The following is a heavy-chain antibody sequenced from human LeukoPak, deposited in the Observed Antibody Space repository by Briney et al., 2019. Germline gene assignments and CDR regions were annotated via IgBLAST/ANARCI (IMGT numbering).Heavy chain of an antibody. CDR1: GGSISSGGYL. J-gene: IGHJ4*02. CDR3: ARLEDGTMIVN. V-gene: IGHV4-31*03. CDR2: IYHGGNT. Sequence: SETLSLTCTVSGGSISSGGYLWSWIRQNPGKGLEWIGYIYHGGNTYYNPSLKSRVTISVDTSKNQFSLKLSSLTAADTAVYYCARLEDGTMIVNWGQGTLVTVSS. D-gene: IGHD3-22*01.